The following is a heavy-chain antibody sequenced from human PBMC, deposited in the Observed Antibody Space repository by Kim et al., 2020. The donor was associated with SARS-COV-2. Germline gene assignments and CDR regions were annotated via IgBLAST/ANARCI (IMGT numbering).Heavy chain of an antibody. V-gene: IGHV4-34*01. J-gene: IGHJ4*02. CDR1: GGSFSGYY. D-gene: IGHD6-19*01. CDR2: INHSGST. CDR3: ARMSIAVAGTGSDY. Sequence: SETLSLTCAVYGGSFSGYYWSWIRQPPGKGLEWIGEINHSGSTNYNPSLKSRVTISVDTSKNQFSLKLSSVTAADTAVYYCARMSIAVAGTGSDYRGQGTLVTVSS.